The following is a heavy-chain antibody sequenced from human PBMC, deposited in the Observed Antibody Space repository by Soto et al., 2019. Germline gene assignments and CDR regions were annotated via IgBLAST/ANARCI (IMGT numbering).Heavy chain of an antibody. CDR2: INPNSGDT. V-gene: IGHV1-2*02. Sequence: ASVKVSCKASGYTFTGYYVHWVRQAPGQGLEWMGWINPNSGDTYLAQRFQGRVTMNRDASIGTAYMELRGLTSDDTAEYYCAKGGAIVAAGTRVYLYNAMDVWGQGTTVTVSS. CDR3: AKGGAIVAAGTRVYLYNAMDV. CDR1: GYTFTGYY. D-gene: IGHD1-26*01. J-gene: IGHJ6*02.